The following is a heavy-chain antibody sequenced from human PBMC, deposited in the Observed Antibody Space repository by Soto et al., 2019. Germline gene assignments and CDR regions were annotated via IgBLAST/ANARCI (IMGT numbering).Heavy chain of an antibody. D-gene: IGHD5-12*01. J-gene: IGHJ6*01. CDR3: ARDSRLRCFWGSRGYFGLDI. Sequence: QVQLVQSGGGVVQPGMSLRLSCAASGFTFNNYAFHWVRQAPGKGLDWVAFFSYDGSNLFYADSVRGRFTISRDSSKNTLYLQMYGLRPEDKAVYYGARDSRLRCFWGSRGYFGLDIWGQGTTVVVSS. V-gene: IGHV3-30-3*01. CDR2: FSYDGSNL. CDR1: GFTFNNYA.